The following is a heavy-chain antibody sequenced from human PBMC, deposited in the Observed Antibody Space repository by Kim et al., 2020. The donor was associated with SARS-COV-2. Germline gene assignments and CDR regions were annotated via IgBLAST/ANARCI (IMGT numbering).Heavy chain of an antibody. D-gene: IGHD3-3*01. CDR1: GFTFSSYA. V-gene: IGHV3-23*01. Sequence: GGSLRLSCAASGFTFSSYAMSWVRQAPGKGLEWVSAISGSGGSTYYADSVKGRFTISRDNSKNTLYLQMNSLRAEDTAIYYCAKDQRVWIGHYFDYWGQGTLVTVSS. CDR3: AKDQRVWIGHYFDY. J-gene: IGHJ4*02. CDR2: ISGSGGST.